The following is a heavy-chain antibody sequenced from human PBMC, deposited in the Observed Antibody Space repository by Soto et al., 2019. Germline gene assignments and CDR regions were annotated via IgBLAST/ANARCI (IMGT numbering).Heavy chain of an antibody. D-gene: IGHD5-12*01. Sequence: GESLKISCKGAGYIFTSYWIGWVRQMPGKGLEWMGIIYPGDSDTRYSPSFQGQVTISVDNPISTAYLQWSSLKASDTAMYYCARPGTIKGDYYYGMDVWGQGTTVTVSS. CDR1: GYIFTSYW. CDR3: ARPGTIKGDYYYGMDV. J-gene: IGHJ6*02. V-gene: IGHV5-51*01. CDR2: IYPGDSDT.